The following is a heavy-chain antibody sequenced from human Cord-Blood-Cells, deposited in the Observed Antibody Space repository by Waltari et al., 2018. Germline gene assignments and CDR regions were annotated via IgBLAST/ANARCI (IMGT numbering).Heavy chain of an antibody. J-gene: IGHJ3*02. CDR3: ARGDRGAGYDAFDI. D-gene: IGHD1-26*01. V-gene: IGHV1-2*04. Sequence: QVQLVQSGAEVKKPGASVKVSCKASGYTFTGYYMHSVRQAPGHGLEWMGWIKPNRGGTNYAQKFQGWVTMTRDTSISTAYMELSRLRSDDTAVYYCARGDRGAGYDAFDIWGQGTMVTVSS. CDR1: GYTFTGYY. CDR2: IKPNRGGT.